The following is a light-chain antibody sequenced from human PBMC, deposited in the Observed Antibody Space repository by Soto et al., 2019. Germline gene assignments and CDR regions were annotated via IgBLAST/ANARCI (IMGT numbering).Light chain of an antibody. Sequence: QSVLTQPASVSGSPGQSITISCTGTSSDVGGYNYVSWYQQHPGKAPKLMIYEVSNRPSGVSNRFSGSKSGNTASLTISGLQAEDEVDYYCSSYISSSSVVFGGGTKLTVL. J-gene: IGLJ2*01. V-gene: IGLV2-14*01. CDR1: SSDVGGYNY. CDR3: SSYISSSSVV. CDR2: EVS.